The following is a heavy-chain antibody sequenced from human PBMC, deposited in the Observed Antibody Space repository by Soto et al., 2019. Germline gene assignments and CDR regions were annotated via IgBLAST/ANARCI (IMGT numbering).Heavy chain of an antibody. D-gene: IGHD6-13*01. CDR2: INPSGGST. CDR3: ANDPTPWYSSSWSSTP. CDR1: GYTFTSYY. V-gene: IGHV1-46*01. J-gene: IGHJ5*02. Sequence: ASVKVSCKASGYTFTSYYMHWVRQAPGQGLEWMGIINPSGGSTSYAQKFQGRVTMTRDTSTSTVYMELSSLRSEDTAVYYCANDPTPWYSSSWSSTPWGQGTLVTVSS.